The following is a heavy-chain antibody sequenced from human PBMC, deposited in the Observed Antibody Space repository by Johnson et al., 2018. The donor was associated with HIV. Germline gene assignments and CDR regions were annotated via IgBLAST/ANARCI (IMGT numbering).Heavy chain of an antibody. D-gene: IGHD3-10*01. CDR1: GFTFSDYY. CDR3: TRIPTYYYGSGSRGRNHDAFDI. CDR2: ISGGGIT. Sequence: QEKLVESGGGLVKPGGSLRLSCAASGFTFSDYYMSWIRQAPGKGLEWVSYISGGGITYYADSVKGRFTISRDNAKNSLYLQMNSLKTEDTAVYYCTRIPTYYYGSGSRGRNHDAFDIWGQGTLVTVSS. J-gene: IGHJ3*02. V-gene: IGHV3-11*01.